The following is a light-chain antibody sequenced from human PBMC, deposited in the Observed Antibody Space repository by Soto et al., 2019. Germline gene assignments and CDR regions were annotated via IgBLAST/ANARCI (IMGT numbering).Light chain of an antibody. Sequence: EIVLTQSPVSLSFSPCEIGTLSCRASQSVSSGYLAWYQQKPGQAPRLLIYGGSSRATGIPDRFSGSGSGTDFTLTITRLEPEDFAVYYCQQNGGAYTFGQGTKVDIK. CDR3: QQNGGAYT. V-gene: IGKV3-20*01. J-gene: IGKJ2*01. CDR1: QSVSSGY. CDR2: GGS.